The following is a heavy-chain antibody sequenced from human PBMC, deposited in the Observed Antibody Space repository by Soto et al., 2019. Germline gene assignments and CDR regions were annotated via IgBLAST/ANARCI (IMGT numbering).Heavy chain of an antibody. CDR3: AGAVGATRFDY. CDR2: MNPNSGNT. V-gene: IGHV1-8*01. J-gene: IGHJ4*02. Sequence: QVQLVQSGAEVKKPGASVKVSCKASGYTFTSYDINWVRQATGQGLEWMGWMNPNSGNTDYAQKFKGRVTMTRHTSISTAYMEVSSLRSEDTAVYFCAGAVGATRFDYWGQGTLVTVSS. CDR1: GYTFTSYD. D-gene: IGHD1-26*01.